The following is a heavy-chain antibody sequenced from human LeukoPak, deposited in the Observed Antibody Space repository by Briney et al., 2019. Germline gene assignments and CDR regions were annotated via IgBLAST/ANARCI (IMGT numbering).Heavy chain of an antibody. CDR2: IRYDGSNK. J-gene: IGHJ4*02. D-gene: IGHD2-2*01. Sequence: GGSLRLSCAASGFTFSSYGRHWVRQAPGKGLEWVAFIRYDGSNKYYADFVKGRFTSSRDTSKNTLYLQMNSLRAEDTAVYYCAKVGSISDSWGQGTLVTDSS. CDR1: GFTFSSYG. CDR3: AKVGSISDS. V-gene: IGHV3-30*02.